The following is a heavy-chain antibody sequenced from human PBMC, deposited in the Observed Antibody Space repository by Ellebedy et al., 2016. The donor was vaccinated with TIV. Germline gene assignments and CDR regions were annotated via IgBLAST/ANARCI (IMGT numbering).Heavy chain of an antibody. Sequence: MPSETLSLTCTVSGGSISSYYWSWIRQPPGKGLEWIGYIYYSGSTNYNPSLKSRVTISVDTSKNQFSLKLSSVTAADTALYYCARLGSWFGELGGWFDPWGQGTLVTVSS. CDR1: GGSISSYY. V-gene: IGHV4-59*08. CDR2: IYYSGST. J-gene: IGHJ5*02. D-gene: IGHD3-10*01. CDR3: ARLGSWFGELGGWFDP.